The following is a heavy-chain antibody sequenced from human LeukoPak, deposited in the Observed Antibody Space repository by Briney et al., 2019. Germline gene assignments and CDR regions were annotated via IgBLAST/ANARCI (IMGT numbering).Heavy chain of an antibody. CDR3: ARDFENDFWSGYFPDY. V-gene: IGHV3-21*01. J-gene: IGHJ4*02. CDR1: GFTFSSYS. D-gene: IGHD3-3*01. CDR2: ISSSSSYI. Sequence: GGSLRLSCAASGFTFSSYSMNWVRQAPGKGLEWVSSISSSSSYIYYADSVKGRFTISRDNAKNPLYLQMNSLRAEDTAVYYCARDFENDFWSGYFPDYWGQGTLVTVSS.